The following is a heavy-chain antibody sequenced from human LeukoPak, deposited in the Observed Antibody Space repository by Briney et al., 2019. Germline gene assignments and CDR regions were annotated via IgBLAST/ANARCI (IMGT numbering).Heavy chain of an antibody. CDR1: GGSISSYY. J-gene: IGHJ4*02. V-gene: IGHV4-4*07. CDR3: ARTSRDGYNRAYYFDY. D-gene: IGHD5-24*01. Sequence: SSVTLSLTCTVSGGSISSYYWSWIRQPAGKGLEWIGRIYTSGSTNYNPSLKSRVTMSVDTSKNQFSLKLSSVTAADTAVYYCARTSRDGYNRAYYFDYWGQGTLVTVSS. CDR2: IYTSGST.